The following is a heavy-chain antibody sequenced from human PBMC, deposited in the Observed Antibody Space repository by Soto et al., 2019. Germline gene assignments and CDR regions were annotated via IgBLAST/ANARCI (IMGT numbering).Heavy chain of an antibody. D-gene: IGHD3-22*01. V-gene: IGHV3-30-3*01. CDR3: ARDRYSSGYADY. J-gene: IGHJ4*02. CDR2: ISYDGSNK. CDR1: GFTFSSSA. Sequence: QVQLVESGGGVVQPGRSLRLSCAASGFTFSSSAMHWVRQAPGKGLEWVAVISYDGSNKYYADSVKGRFTISRDNSKNTLYLQMNSLRAEDTAVYYCARDRYSSGYADYWGQGTLVTVSS.